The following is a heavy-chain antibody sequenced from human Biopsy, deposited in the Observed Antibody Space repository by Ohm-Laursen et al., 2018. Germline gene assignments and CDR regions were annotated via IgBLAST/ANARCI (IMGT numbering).Heavy chain of an antibody. D-gene: IGHD2-8*01. V-gene: IGHV3-11*04. CDR2: ISGSGTTI. Sequence: LSLTCATSGFTFSDYYMSWIRQAPGKGLEWLSYISGSGTTIFYADSVKGRFTVSRDNAKNSLYLQMNSLRVEDTAVYYCARDDGFYARTSGMDVWGQGTTVTVSS. J-gene: IGHJ6*02. CDR3: ARDDGFYARTSGMDV. CDR1: GFTFSDYY.